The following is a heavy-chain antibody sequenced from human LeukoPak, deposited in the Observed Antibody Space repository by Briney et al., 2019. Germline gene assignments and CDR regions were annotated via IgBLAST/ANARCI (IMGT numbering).Heavy chain of an antibody. J-gene: IGHJ5*02. CDR3: ARSGGDDYVWGSYPLNWFDP. CDR1: GGTFSSYA. V-gene: IGHV1-69*05. Sequence: SVKVSCKASGGTFSSYAISWVGQAPGQGLEWMGGIIPIFGTANYAQKFQGRVTITTDESTSTAYMELSSLRSEDTAVYYCARSGGDDYVWGSYPLNWFDPWGQGTLVTVSS. D-gene: IGHD3-16*02. CDR2: IIPIFGTA.